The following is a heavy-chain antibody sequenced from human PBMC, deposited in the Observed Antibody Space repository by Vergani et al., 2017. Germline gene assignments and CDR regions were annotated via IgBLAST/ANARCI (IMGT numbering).Heavy chain of an antibody. CDR1: GYTFTSYY. Sequence: QVQLVQSGAEVKKPGASVKVSCKASGYTFTSYYMHWVRQAPGQGLEWMGIINPSGGSTSYAQKFQGRVTMTRDTSTSTVYMELSSLRSEDTAVYYCAGDPGRVQLWLRSYYYGMDVWGQGTTVTVSS. D-gene: IGHD5-18*01. CDR3: AGDPGRVQLWLRSYYYGMDV. J-gene: IGHJ6*02. V-gene: IGHV1-46*01. CDR2: INPSGGST.